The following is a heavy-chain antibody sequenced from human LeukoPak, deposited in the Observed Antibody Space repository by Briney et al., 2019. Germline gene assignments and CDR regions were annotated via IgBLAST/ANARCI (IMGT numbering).Heavy chain of an antibody. CDR3: ARRGHSDWYFDL. CDR2: VYYSGST. Sequence: SETLSLTCTVSGGSLSSYYWSWIRQPPGKGLEWIGSVYYSGSTYYNPSLKSRVTISVDTSKNQFSLKLRSVTAADTAVYYCARRGHSDWYFDLWGRGTLVTVSS. J-gene: IGHJ2*01. D-gene: IGHD5-18*01. CDR1: GGSLSSYY. V-gene: IGHV4-59*05.